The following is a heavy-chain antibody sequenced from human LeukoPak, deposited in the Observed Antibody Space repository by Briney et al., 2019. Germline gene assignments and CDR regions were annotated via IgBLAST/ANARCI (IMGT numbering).Heavy chain of an antibody. Sequence: GRSLRLSCAASGFTFSNYPMHWVRQAPGKGLEWVAVISYDGSNEYYADSVKGRFTISRDNSKNTLYLQINSLRAEDTAVYYCARENGDRNLNWFDPWGQGTLVTVSS. CDR3: ARENGDRNLNWFDP. J-gene: IGHJ5*02. CDR2: ISYDGSNE. D-gene: IGHD4-17*01. CDR1: GFTFSNYP. V-gene: IGHV3-30*14.